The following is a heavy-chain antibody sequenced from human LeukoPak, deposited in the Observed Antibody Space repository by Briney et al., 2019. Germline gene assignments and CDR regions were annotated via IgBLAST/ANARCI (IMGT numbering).Heavy chain of an antibody. CDR3: AKQQHSGWYYYYMDV. CDR2: ISYDGSNK. CDR1: GFTFSSYG. Sequence: GGPLRLSCAASGFTFSSYGMHWVRQAPGKGLEWVAVISYDGSNKYYADSVKGRFTISRDNSKNTLYLQMNSLRAEDTAVYYCAKQQHSGWYYYYMDVWGKGTTVTVSS. D-gene: IGHD6-19*01. J-gene: IGHJ6*03. V-gene: IGHV3-30*18.